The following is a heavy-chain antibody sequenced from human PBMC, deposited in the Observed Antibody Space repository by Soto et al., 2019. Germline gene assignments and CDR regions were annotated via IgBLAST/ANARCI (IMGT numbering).Heavy chain of an antibody. CDR1: GFTFSDYY. CDR2: ISSSSSYT. D-gene: IGHD3-10*01. CDR3: ARGRYYGSGSYAWFDP. J-gene: IGHJ5*02. V-gene: IGHV3-11*06. Sequence: QVQLVESGGGLVKPGGSLRLSCAASGFTFSDYYMSWIRQAPGKGLEWVSYISSSSSYTNYADSVNGRFTISRDNAKNSLYLQMNSLRAEDTAVYYCARGRYYGSGSYAWFDPWGQGTLVTVSS.